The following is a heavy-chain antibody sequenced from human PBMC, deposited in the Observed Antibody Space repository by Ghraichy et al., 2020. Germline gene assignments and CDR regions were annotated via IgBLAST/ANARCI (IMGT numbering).Heavy chain of an antibody. Sequence: ASVKVSCKASGYTFTGYYIHWVRQAPGQGPEWMGWINCNTGGTNYPQKFQGRVTMTRDTSINTAYMELSRLTSDDTAVYYCARKSVAETFDYWGQGSLVTVSS. CDR3: ARKSVAETFDY. J-gene: IGHJ4*02. CDR1: GYTFTGYY. CDR2: INCNTGGT. D-gene: IGHD6-19*01. V-gene: IGHV1-2*02.